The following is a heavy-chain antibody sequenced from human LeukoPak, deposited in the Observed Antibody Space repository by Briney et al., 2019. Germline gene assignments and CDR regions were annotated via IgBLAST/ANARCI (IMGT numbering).Heavy chain of an antibody. D-gene: IGHD2-15*01. Sequence: GSLRLSCAASGFTFSSLAMHWVRQAPGKGLEWVSVVSGAGSVTYYADSVKGRFTTSRDNSKNTLYLQMNNLRAEDTAVYYCAKKPRGDCSGPRRPKGDQFQPWGQGTLVNVPS. V-gene: IGHV3-23*01. CDR2: VSGAGSVT. J-gene: IGHJ1*01. CDR1: GFTFSSLA. CDR3: AKKPRGDCSGPRRPKGDQFQP.